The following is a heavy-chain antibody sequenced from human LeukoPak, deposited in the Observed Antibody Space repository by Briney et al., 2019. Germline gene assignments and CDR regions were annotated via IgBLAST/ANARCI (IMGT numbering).Heavy chain of an antibody. J-gene: IGHJ4*02. CDR1: GGSISSSSYY. V-gene: IGHV4-39*07. Sequence: SETLSLTCTVSGGSISSSSYYWGWIRQPPGKGLEWIGGIYYRGSTYYSPSLKSRVTISVETSKNQFSVKLSSVTAADTAVYYCARVDYSTFDYWGQGTLVTVSS. CDR2: IYYRGST. CDR3: ARVDYSTFDY. D-gene: IGHD2-2*03.